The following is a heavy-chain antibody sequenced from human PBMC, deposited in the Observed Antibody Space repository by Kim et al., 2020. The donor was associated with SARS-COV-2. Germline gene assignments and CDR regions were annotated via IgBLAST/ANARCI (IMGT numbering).Heavy chain of an antibody. D-gene: IGHD2-8*01. V-gene: IGHV1-3*01. CDR1: GYIFTNYG. CDR2: IHAGNGNT. J-gene: IGHJ4*02. CDR3: ARLMETTGGDFDY. Sequence: ASVKVSCKASGYIFTNYGMHWVRQAPGQRPEWMGWIHAGNGNTRYSQKFQDRVAITRDTSASTAYIELNSLRSEDTAVYYCARLMETTGGDFDYWGQGTL.